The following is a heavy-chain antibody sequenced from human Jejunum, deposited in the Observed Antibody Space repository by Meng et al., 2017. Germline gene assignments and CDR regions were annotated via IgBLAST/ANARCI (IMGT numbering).Heavy chain of an antibody. D-gene: IGHD2-15*01. V-gene: IGHV3-7*01. CDR3: ARDPGYGSFDI. CDR1: GFSFSSYW. J-gene: IGHJ3*02. Sequence: GGSLRLSGVASGFSFSSYWMSWVRQSPGKGREWVANINQDESEKSYVDSVKGRFTISRDNAKNSFYLQMNTRRAEDTALYYCARDPGYGSFDIWGQGTMVTVSS. CDR2: INQDESEK.